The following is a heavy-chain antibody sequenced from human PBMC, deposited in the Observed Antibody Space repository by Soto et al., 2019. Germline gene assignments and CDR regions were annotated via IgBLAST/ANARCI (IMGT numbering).Heavy chain of an antibody. CDR2: ISGSGGST. CDR3: AKDRLPTIFGVRHAFDI. D-gene: IGHD3-3*01. V-gene: IGHV3-23*01. CDR1: GFTFSSYA. J-gene: IGHJ3*02. Sequence: PGGSLRLSCAASGFTFSSYAMSWVRQAPGKGLEWVSAISGSGGSTYYADSVKGRFTISRDNSKNTLYLQMNSLRAEDTAVYYCAKDRLPTIFGVRHAFDIWGQGTMVTVSS.